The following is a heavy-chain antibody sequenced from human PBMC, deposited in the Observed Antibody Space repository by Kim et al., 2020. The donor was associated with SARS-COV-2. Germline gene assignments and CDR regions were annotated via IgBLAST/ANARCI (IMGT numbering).Heavy chain of an antibody. J-gene: IGHJ4*02. V-gene: IGHV6-1*01. Sequence: DYAVSVKSRITINPDTSKNQCSLQLNSVTPEDTAVYYCAREALVAVPFDYWGQGTLVTVSS. D-gene: IGHD6-19*01. CDR3: AREALVAVPFDY.